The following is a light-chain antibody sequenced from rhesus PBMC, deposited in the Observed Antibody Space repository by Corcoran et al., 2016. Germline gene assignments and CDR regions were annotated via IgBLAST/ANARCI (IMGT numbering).Light chain of an antibody. CDR1: QSLLHSNGETY. CDR2: KVT. J-gene: IGKJ2*01. Sequence: DIVMTQTPLSLPVTPGEPASISCRSSQSLLHSNGETYLDWYLQKPGQSPRLLIYKVTNRESGVPDRFSGSGSGTDFTLKISRVEPEDVGVYYCMQSTKAPYSFGQGTKVEIK. CDR3: MQSTKAPYS. V-gene: IGKV2S2*01.